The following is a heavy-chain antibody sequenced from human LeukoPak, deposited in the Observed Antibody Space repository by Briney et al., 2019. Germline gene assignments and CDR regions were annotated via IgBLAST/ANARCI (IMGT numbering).Heavy chain of an antibody. J-gene: IGHJ4*02. CDR1: GYSFTSYW. D-gene: IGHD3-22*01. Sequence: GESLRISCKASGYSFTSYWISWVRQMPGKGLEWMGRIDPSDSYTNYSPSFQGHVTISADKSISTAYLQWSSLKASDTAMYYCARHDDYYDSSGYTSYWGQGTLVTVSS. CDR3: ARHDDYYDSSGYTSY. V-gene: IGHV5-10-1*01. CDR2: IDPSDSYT.